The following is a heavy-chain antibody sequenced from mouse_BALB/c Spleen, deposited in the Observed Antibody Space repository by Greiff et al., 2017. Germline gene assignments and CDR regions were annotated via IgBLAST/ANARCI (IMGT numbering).Heavy chain of an antibody. V-gene: IGHV5-6-5*01. CDR1: GFTFSSYA. Sequence: DVKLVESGGGLVKPGGSLKLSCAASGFTFSSYAMSWVRQTPEKRLEWVASISSGGSTYYPDSVKGRFTISRDNARNILYLQMSSLRSEDTAMYYCARGPTGYYYAMDYWGQGTSVTVSS. J-gene: IGHJ4*01. CDR3: ARGPTGYYYAMDY. D-gene: IGHD1-1*01. CDR2: ISSGGST.